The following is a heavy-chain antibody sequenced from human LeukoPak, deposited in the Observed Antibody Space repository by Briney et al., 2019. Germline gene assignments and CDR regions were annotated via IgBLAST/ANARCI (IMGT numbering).Heavy chain of an antibody. J-gene: IGHJ4*02. Sequence: ASVKVSCKASGGTFSSYAISWVRQAPGQGLEWMGGIIPIFGTANYAQKFQGRVTITADESTSTAYMELSSLRSEDTAVYYCAGITYYYDSSGYYSGLSWFDYWGQGTLVTVSS. CDR2: IIPIFGTA. CDR3: AGITYYYDSSGYYSGLSWFDY. CDR1: GGTFSSYA. D-gene: IGHD3-22*01. V-gene: IGHV1-69*13.